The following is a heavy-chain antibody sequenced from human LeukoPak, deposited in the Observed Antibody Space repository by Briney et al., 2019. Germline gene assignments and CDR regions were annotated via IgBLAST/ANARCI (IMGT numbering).Heavy chain of an antibody. V-gene: IGHV3-7*03. J-gene: IGHJ4*02. CDR2: IKQDGSVK. D-gene: IGHD3/OR15-3a*01. CDR3: ARKGLGDY. CDR1: GFTFSDYW. Sequence: GGSLRLSCVASGFTFSDYWMSWVRQAPGKGLEWVANIKQDGSVKYYVDSVRGRFTIFRDNAQNLLYLQMSSLRADDTAVYYCARKGLGDYWGQGTLVTVSS.